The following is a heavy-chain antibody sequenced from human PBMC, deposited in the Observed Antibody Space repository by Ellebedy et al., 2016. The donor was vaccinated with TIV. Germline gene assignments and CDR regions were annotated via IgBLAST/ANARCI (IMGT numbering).Heavy chain of an antibody. V-gene: IGHV3-66*01. CDR1: GFTFSDYY. D-gene: IGHD5-24*01. Sequence: GGSLRLSCAASGFTFSDYYMSWVRQAPGKGLEWVSVIYSGGSTYYADSVKGRFTISRDNSKNTLYLQMNSLRAEDTAVYYCARDAGYNWYGMDVWGQGTTVTVSS. CDR3: ARDAGYNWYGMDV. J-gene: IGHJ6*02. CDR2: IYSGGST.